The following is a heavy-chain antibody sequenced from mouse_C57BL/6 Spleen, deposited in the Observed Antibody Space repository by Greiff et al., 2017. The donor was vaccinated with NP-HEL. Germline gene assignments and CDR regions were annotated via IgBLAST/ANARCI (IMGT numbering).Heavy chain of an antibody. J-gene: IGHJ3*01. CDR2: IDPSDSET. Sequence: QVQLQQPGAELVRPGSSVKLSCKASGYTFTSYWMHWVKQRPIQGLEWIGNIDPSDSETHYNQKFKDKATLTVDKSSRPAYMQLSSLTYEDSAVYYCARGVYYSSPAYWGQGTLVTVSA. CDR1: GYTFTSYW. D-gene: IGHD1-1*01. CDR3: ARGVYYSSPAY. V-gene: IGHV1-52*01.